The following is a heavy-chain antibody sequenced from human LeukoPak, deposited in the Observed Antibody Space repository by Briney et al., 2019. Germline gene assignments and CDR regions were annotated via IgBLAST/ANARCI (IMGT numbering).Heavy chain of an antibody. CDR2: INGDGSMT. J-gene: IGHJ4*02. CDR1: GFTFSSYA. D-gene: IGHD2-21*01. Sequence: GGSLRLSCAASGFTFSSYAMHWVRQAPGKGLVWVSRINGDGSMTNYADSVKGRFTISRDNAKNTVYLEMHSLRAEDTGLYYCARDIRDYDLWGQGTLVTVSS. CDR3: ARDIRDYDL. V-gene: IGHV3-74*01.